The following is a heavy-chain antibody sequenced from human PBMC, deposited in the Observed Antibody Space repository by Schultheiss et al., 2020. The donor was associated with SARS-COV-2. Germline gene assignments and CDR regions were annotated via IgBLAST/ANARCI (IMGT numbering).Heavy chain of an antibody. J-gene: IGHJ4*02. Sequence: GGSLRLSCTASGFTFGDYAMSWFRQAPGKGLEWVSSISSSSSYIYYADSVKGRFTISRDNSKNTLYLQMNSLRAEDTAVYYCARDQKGYGSTWDYWGQGTLVTVSS. D-gene: IGHD2-2*01. CDR2: ISSSSSYI. CDR3: ARDQKGYGSTWDY. CDR1: GFTFGDYA. V-gene: IGHV3-21*01.